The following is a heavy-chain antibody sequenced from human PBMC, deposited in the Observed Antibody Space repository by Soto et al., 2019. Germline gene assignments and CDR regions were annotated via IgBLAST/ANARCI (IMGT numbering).Heavy chain of an antibody. J-gene: IGHJ4*02. CDR1: GVSISTYY. V-gene: IGHV4-59*01. D-gene: IGHD1-26*01. CDR3: AGDRNSAVRAFY. Sequence: SETLSLTCSVTGVSISTYYWSWIRQSPGKAPEWIGCVHYDGTTNYNPSLESRVTISIDTSKNHFSLQLNSVTAADTALYYCAGDRNSAVRAFYWGRGARVTSPQ. CDR2: VHYDGTT.